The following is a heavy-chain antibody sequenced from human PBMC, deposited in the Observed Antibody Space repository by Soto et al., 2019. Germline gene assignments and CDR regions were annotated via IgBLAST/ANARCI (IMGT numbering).Heavy chain of an antibody. CDR3: ARHGVRYYYYGMDV. V-gene: IGHV5-10-1*01. J-gene: IGHJ6*02. CDR1: GYNSGYSFTNYW. Sequence: GESLKISCKGSGYNSGYSFTNYWFSWVRQMPGKGLEWMGRIDPSDSYTNYSPSFEGHVTIPADKSSNTAYLQWSSLKASDTAMYYCARHGVRYYYYGMDVWGQGTTVTASS. CDR2: IDPSDSYT. D-gene: IGHD3-10*01.